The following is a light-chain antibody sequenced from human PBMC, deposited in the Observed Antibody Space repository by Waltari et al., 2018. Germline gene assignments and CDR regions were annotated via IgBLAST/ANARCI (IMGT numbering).Light chain of an antibody. CDR1: KSDVGFYNY. J-gene: IGLJ3*02. V-gene: IGLV2-14*03. CDR3: KSYTGTGSWV. CDR2: DVS. Sequence: QSALTQPASVSGSPGQSITIFCTGTKSDVGFYNYVSWYQQHPGKAPKVIIYDVSQRPSGISNRFSGSKSGNTASLTISGLQADDEADYYCKSYTGTGSWVFGGGTKLTV.